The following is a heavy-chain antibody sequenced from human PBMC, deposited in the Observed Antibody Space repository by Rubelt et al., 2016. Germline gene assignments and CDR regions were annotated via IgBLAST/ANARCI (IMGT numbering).Heavy chain of an antibody. Sequence: QVQLVESGGGVVQSGRSLRLSCAASGFTFTTYGMHWVRQAPGKGLEWVAVISYDGRNKYYVNSVKGRFAISRDNSKNTVYLQLNTLRPEDTAVYFCAKGRRGSGFSHYLDSWGQGTLVFVSS. CDR2: ISYDGRNK. V-gene: IGHV3-30*18. D-gene: IGHD3-22*01. J-gene: IGHJ4*02. CDR1: GFTFTTYG. CDR3: AKGRRGSGFSHYLDS.